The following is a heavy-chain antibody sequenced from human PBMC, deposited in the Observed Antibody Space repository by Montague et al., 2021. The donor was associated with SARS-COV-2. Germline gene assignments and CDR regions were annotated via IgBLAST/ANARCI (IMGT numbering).Heavy chain of an antibody. CDR2: IYSGGST. V-gene: IGHV3-66*01. CDR3: ARDRHWTNTYYDILTGYQYYYYGMDV. J-gene: IGHJ6*02. Sequence: SLRLSCAASGFTVSSNYMSWVRQAPGKGLEWVSVIYSGGSTYYADSVKGRFTISRDNSKNTLYLQMNSRRAEDTAVYYCARDRHWTNTYYDILTGYQYYYYGMDVWGQGTTVTVSS. CDR1: GFTVSSNY. D-gene: IGHD3-9*01.